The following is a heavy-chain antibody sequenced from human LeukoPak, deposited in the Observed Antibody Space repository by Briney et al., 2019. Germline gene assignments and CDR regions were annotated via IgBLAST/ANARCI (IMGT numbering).Heavy chain of an antibody. CDR2: IYYSGST. V-gene: IGHV4-59*01. D-gene: IGHD3-22*01. CDR3: ARKANSPNRYYYDSSGSKGFGAFDI. Sequence: SETLSLTCNVSGASISSSYWNWIRQPPGKGLEWIGYIYYSGSTNYNPSLKSRVTISVDTSKNQFSLKLSSVTAADTAVYYCARKANSPNRYYYDSSGSKGFGAFDIWGQGTMVTVSS. CDR1: GASISSSY. J-gene: IGHJ3*02.